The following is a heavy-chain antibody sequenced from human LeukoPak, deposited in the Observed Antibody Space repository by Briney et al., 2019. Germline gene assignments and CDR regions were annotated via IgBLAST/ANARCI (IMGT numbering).Heavy chain of an antibody. D-gene: IGHD2-2*01. V-gene: IGHV4-34*01. J-gene: IGHJ6*03. CDR1: GGSFSGYY. CDR3: ARGPRAYCSSTSCYPYYYYYYYMDV. CDR2: INHSGST. Sequence: NPSETLSHTCAVYGGSFSGYYWSWIRQPPGKGLEWIGEINHSGSTNYNPSLKSRVTISVDTSKNQFSLKLSSVTAADTAVYYCARGPRAYCSSTSCYPYYYYYYYMDVWGKGTTVTVSS.